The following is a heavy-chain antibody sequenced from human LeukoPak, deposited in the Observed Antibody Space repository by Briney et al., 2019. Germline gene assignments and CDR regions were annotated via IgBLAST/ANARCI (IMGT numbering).Heavy chain of an antibody. Sequence: GRSLRLSCAASGFTFSSYAMHWVRQAPGKGLEWVAVISYDGSNKYYADSVKGRFTISRDNSKNTLYLQMNSLRAEDTAVYYCATHTVTTGYWGQGTLVTVSS. CDR2: ISYDGSNK. CDR3: ATHTVTTGY. J-gene: IGHJ4*02. D-gene: IGHD4-11*01. V-gene: IGHV3-30-3*01. CDR1: GFTFSSYA.